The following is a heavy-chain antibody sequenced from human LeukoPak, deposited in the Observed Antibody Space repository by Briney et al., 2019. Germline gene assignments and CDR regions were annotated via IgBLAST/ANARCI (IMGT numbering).Heavy chain of an antibody. CDR2: IYHSGST. D-gene: IGHD1-26*01. Sequence: PSETLSLTCTVSGYSISSGYYWGWIRQPPGEGLEWIGSIYHSGSTYYNPSLKSRVTISVDTSKNQFSLKLSSVTAADTAVYYCTRGVGATYLFFDYWGQGTLVTVSS. V-gene: IGHV4-38-2*02. CDR1: GYSISSGYY. J-gene: IGHJ4*02. CDR3: TRGVGATYLFFDY.